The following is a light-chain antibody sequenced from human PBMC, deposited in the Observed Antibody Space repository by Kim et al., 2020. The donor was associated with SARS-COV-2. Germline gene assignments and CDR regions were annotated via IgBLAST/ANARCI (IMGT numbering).Light chain of an antibody. Sequence: SYELTQPPSVSVSPGQTASITCSGDKLGDKYACWYQQKPGQSPVLVIYQDSKRPSGIPERFSGSNSGNTATLTISRTQAMDEADYYCQAWDSSTHWVFGGGTQLTVL. CDR3: QAWDSSTHWV. CDR1: KLGDKY. CDR2: QDS. J-gene: IGLJ3*02. V-gene: IGLV3-1*01.